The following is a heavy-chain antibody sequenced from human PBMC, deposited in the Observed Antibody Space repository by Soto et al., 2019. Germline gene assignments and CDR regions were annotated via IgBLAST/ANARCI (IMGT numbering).Heavy chain of an antibody. CDR3: ARAYHFGPTMDV. J-gene: IGHJ6*03. CDR1: GGSFSAYY. CDR2: INHGGTT. V-gene: IGHV4-34*02. D-gene: IGHD3-16*01. Sequence: QVQLQQWGAGLLKPSETLSLTCAVYGGSFSAYYWRWIRQPPGKRLEWIGEINHGGTTNSNPSLKSRVTISVDTSKNQIFMKLNSVTAADTAVYYCARAYHFGPTMDVWGKGTTVTVSS.